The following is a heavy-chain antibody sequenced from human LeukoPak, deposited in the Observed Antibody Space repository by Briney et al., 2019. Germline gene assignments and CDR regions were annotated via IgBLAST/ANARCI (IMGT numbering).Heavy chain of an antibody. CDR2: IYYSGST. CDR1: GGSISSYY. Sequence: SETLSLTCTVSGGSISSYYWSWIRQPPGKGLEWIGYIYYSGSTNYNPSLKSRVTISVDTSKNQFSLKLSSVTAADTAVYYCARDVYGSGSYLDYWGQGTLVTVSS. CDR3: ARDVYGSGSYLDY. D-gene: IGHD3-10*01. J-gene: IGHJ4*02. V-gene: IGHV4-59*01.